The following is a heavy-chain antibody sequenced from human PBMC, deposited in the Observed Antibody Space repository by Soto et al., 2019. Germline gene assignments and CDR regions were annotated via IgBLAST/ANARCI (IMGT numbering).Heavy chain of an antibody. Sequence: GGSVRLSCAVSGFTLSSHAMHWVRQAPGKGLEWVALILSDGNEKYYADSVKGRFTISRDNAKNSLYLQMNSLRDEDTAVYYCARVSDYDILTGYYNFGYYYGMDVWGQGTTVTVSS. D-gene: IGHD3-9*01. CDR3: ARVSDYDILTGYYNFGYYYGMDV. V-gene: IGHV3-30*04. CDR2: ILSDGNEK. CDR1: GFTLSSHA. J-gene: IGHJ6*02.